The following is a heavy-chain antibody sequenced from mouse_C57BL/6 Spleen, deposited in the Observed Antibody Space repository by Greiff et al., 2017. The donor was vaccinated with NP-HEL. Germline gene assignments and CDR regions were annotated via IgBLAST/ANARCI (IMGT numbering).Heavy chain of an antibody. Sequence: VTLQESGAELVKPGASVKISCKASGYAFSSYWMNWVKQRPGKGLEWIGQIYPGDGDTNYNGKFKGKATLTADKSSSTAYMQLSSLTSEDSAVYFCARTGSSPHWYFDVWGTGTTVTVSS. D-gene: IGHD1-1*01. V-gene: IGHV1-80*01. CDR3: ARTGSSPHWYFDV. CDR2: IYPGDGDT. J-gene: IGHJ1*03. CDR1: GYAFSSYW.